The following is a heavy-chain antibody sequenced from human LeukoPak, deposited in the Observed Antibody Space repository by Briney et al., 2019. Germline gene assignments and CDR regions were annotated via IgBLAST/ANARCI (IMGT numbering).Heavy chain of an antibody. D-gene: IGHD3-3*01. J-gene: IGHJ3*02. CDR2: MTVTNKI. CDR3: ARAQTLFWEFDGFDI. CDR1: GFTFSSHS. V-gene: IGHV3-69-1*01. Sequence: GGSLRLSCAGSGFTFSSHSINWVRQAPGKGLEWIATMTVTNKIYYADSVKGRFTISRDNAENSVYLQMNSLRDEDTAVYSCARAQTLFWEFDGFDIWGRGTKVTVSS.